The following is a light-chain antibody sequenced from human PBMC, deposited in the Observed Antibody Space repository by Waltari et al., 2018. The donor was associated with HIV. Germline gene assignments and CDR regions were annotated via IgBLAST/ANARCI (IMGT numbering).Light chain of an antibody. Sequence: QAVVTQEPSLSVSPGETVTLTCTPFPGFITSSQFPYWFQMREDHAPRTLIYDTDKSHAWTPGRFSGSIVGGKATLTLLGAQPEDEAVYYCLISYNGVRVFGGGTKLTV. CDR1: PGFITSSQF. CDR3: LISYNGVRV. V-gene: IGLV7-46*02. J-gene: IGLJ3*02. CDR2: DTD.